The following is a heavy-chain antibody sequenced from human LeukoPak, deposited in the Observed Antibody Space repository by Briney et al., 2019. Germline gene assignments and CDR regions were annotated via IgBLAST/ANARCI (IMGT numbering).Heavy chain of an antibody. Sequence: SETLSLTCTVSGGSMSNYYWSWIRQPPGKGLEWIGYIYYSGSTNYNPSLKSRVTISVDTSKNQFSLKLSSVTAADTAVYYCARAVRYYYDSSGYYYYGMDVWGQGTTVTVSS. V-gene: IGHV4-59*01. CDR1: GGSMSNYY. D-gene: IGHD3-22*01. CDR2: IYYSGST. J-gene: IGHJ6*02. CDR3: ARAVRYYYDSSGYYYYGMDV.